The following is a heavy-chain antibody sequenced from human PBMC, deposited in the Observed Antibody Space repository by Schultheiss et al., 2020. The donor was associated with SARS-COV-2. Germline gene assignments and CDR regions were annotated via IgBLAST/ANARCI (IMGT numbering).Heavy chain of an antibody. V-gene: IGHV3-23*01. D-gene: IGHD1-7*01. Sequence: GESLKISCAASGFTFSSYAMSWVRQAPGKGLEWVSAISGSGGSTYYADSVKGRFTISRDNSKNTLYLQMNSLRAEDTAVYYCAKDQGNWNFNWFDPWGQGTLVTVSS. CDR2: ISGSGGST. CDR1: GFTFSSYA. J-gene: IGHJ5*02. CDR3: AKDQGNWNFNWFDP.